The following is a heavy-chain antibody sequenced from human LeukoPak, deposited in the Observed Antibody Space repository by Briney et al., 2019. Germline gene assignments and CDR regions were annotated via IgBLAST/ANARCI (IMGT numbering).Heavy chain of an antibody. CDR3: ARGEGYCSSTSCYFDY. CDR2: INWNGGST. D-gene: IGHD2-2*01. V-gene: IGHV3-20*04. Sequence: GGSLRLSCAASGFTFDDHGMSWVRQAPGKGLEWVSGINWNGGSTGYADSVKGRFTISRDNAKNSLYLQMNSLRAEDTALYYCARGEGYCSSTSCYFDYWGQGTLVTVSS. CDR1: GFTFDDHG. J-gene: IGHJ4*02.